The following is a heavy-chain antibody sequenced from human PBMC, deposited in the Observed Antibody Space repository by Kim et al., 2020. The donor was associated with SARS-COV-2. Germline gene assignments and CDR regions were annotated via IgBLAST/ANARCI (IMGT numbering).Heavy chain of an antibody. V-gene: IGHV3-23*01. D-gene: IGHD6-6*01. CDR3: AKVCSSSWNFDY. CDR2: ISGSGGTA. CDR1: GFTFSNYD. J-gene: IGHJ4*02. Sequence: GGSLRLSCAASGFTFSNYDMSWVRQAPGKGLEWVSAISGSGGTAYYADSVKGRFAISRDNSKNTLYLQMDCLRAEDTAIYYCAKVCSSSWNFDYWGQGTLVTVSS.